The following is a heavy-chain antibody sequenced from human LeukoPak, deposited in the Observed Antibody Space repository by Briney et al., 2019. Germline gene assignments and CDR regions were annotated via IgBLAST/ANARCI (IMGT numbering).Heavy chain of an antibody. D-gene: IGHD4-17*01. Sequence: LPGGSLRLSCAASGFTLSRNWMHWVRQAPGKGLLWVSRISSDGSDTTYADSVKGRFTISRDNAKNSLYLQMNSLRAEDTAVYYCAREADDYGDSIDYWGQGTLVTVSS. CDR2: ISSDGSDT. CDR1: GFTLSRNW. J-gene: IGHJ4*02. V-gene: IGHV3-74*01. CDR3: AREADDYGDSIDY.